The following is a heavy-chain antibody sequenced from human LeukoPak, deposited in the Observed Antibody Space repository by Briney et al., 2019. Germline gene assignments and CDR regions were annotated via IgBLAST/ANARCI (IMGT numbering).Heavy chain of an antibody. CDR1: AGSISLYNTYY. CDR2: IYYSGST. CDR3: AKSDYYGASDY. Sequence: SSETLSLTCTVSAGSISLYNTYYWNWIRQSPGKGLEWIGYIYYSGSTSYNPSLKSRVTISVDTFRNQFSLKLTSVTAADTTIYYCAKSDYYGASDYWGQGTLVTVSS. D-gene: IGHD3-10*01. J-gene: IGHJ4*02. V-gene: IGHV4-59*01.